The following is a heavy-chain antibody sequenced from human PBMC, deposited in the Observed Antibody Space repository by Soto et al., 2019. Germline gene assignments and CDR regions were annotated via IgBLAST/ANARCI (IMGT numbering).Heavy chain of an antibody. Sequence: QVQLQESGPGLVKPSQTLSLTCTVSGGSISSGGYYWSWIRQHPGKGLEWIGYIYYSGSTYYNPSPKSRFTISVDTSKNQFSLKLSSVTAADTAVYYCAREGVGFGELGYWGQGTLVTVSS. J-gene: IGHJ4*02. V-gene: IGHV4-31*03. D-gene: IGHD3-10*01. CDR2: IYYSGST. CDR3: AREGVGFGELGY. CDR1: GGSISSGGYY.